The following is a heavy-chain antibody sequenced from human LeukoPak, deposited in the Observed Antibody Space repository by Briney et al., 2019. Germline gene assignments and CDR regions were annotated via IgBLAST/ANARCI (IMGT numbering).Heavy chain of an antibody. D-gene: IGHD3-22*01. CDR2: INPNSGGT. CDR3: AREFGYYDSSGYYSSYFDY. J-gene: IGHJ4*02. CDR1: GYTFTGYY. Sequence: ASVKVSCKASGYTFTGYYMHWVRQAPGQGLEWMGWINPNSGGTNYAQKFQGWVTMTRDTSISTAYMELSSLRSEDTAVYYCAREFGYYDSSGYYSSYFDYWGQGTLVTVSS. V-gene: IGHV1-2*04.